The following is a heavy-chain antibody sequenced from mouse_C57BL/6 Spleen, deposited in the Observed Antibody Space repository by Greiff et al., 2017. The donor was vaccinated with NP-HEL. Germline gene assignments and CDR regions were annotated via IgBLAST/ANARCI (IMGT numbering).Heavy chain of an antibody. CDR2: ISGGGGNT. Sequence: EVKVVESGGGLVKPGGSLKLSCAASGFTFSSYTMSWVRQTPEKRLEWVATISGGGGNTYYPDSVKGRFTISRDNAKNTLYLQMSSLRSEDTALYYCARRIITTVVARNYAMDYWGQGTSVTVSS. CDR1: GFTFSSYT. D-gene: IGHD1-1*01. CDR3: ARRIITTVVARNYAMDY. J-gene: IGHJ4*01. V-gene: IGHV5-9*01.